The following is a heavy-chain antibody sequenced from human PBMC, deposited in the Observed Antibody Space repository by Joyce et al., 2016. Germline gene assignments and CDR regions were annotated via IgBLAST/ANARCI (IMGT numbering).Heavy chain of an antibody. Sequence: QLQLQESGPGLVKPSETLSLTCFVSGDSIFSTTGTYYWAWIRQSPGKGLEWIGSFYYSGTTYYNPSLKSRITMSVDTSKNQFSLRLSSVTAADAAVYYCARHVISFGGVIAPFDYWGQGTLVTVSS. CDR3: ARHVISFGGVIAPFDY. CDR2: FYYSGTT. J-gene: IGHJ4*02. D-gene: IGHD3-16*02. V-gene: IGHV4-39*01. CDR1: GDSIFSTTGTYY.